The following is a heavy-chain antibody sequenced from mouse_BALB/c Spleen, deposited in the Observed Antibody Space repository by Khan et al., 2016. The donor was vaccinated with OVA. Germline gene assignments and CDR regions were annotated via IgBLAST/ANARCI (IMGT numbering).Heavy chain of an antibody. V-gene: IGHV1-77*01. CDR1: GYTFTDYS. J-gene: IGHJ3*01. CDR3: AREWAAWFPY. CDR2: IYPGSDNN. Sequence: QVQLKESGAELARPGASVTLSCKASGYTFTDYSINWMRQRTGQGLEWIGEIYPGSDNNYYNDKFTGKATLTADKSSSTVYMQLSSLTSGDSAVYFCAREWAAWFPYWGQGTLVTVSA.